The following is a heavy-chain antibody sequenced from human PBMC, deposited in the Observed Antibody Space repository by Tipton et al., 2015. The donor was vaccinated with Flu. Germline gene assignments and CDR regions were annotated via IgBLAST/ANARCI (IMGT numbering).Heavy chain of an antibody. V-gene: IGHV4-39*07. CDR3: MRDLRGRDS. Sequence: TLSLTCTVSGGSITNSNYYWGWIRQPPGKGLEWIGSIYYSGNTFHNPSLKSRVTISVDTSKNEFSLKLSSVTAADTAVYYCMRDLRGRDSWGQGTLVTVSS. CDR2: IYYSGNT. CDR1: GGSITNSNYY. J-gene: IGHJ4*02.